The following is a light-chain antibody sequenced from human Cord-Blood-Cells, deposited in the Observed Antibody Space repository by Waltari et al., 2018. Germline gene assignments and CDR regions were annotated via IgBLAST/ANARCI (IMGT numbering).Light chain of an antibody. V-gene: IGLV1-44*01. CDR2: RNN. Sequence: QSVLTQPPSASGTHGQRVTISCSGSSSNIGSNTVNWYQQLPGKAPKRLTYRNNQRPSGVPDRFSGSKSGTSASLAISGLQSEDEADYYCAAWDDSLNGWVFGGGTKLTVL. J-gene: IGLJ3*02. CDR1: SSNIGSNT. CDR3: AAWDDSLNGWV.